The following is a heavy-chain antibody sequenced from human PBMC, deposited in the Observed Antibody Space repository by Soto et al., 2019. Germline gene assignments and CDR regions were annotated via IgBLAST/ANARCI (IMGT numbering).Heavy chain of an antibody. D-gene: IGHD3-22*01. CDR2: ISGSGGST. Sequence: GGSLRLSCAASGFTFSSYAMSWVRQAPGKGLEWVSAISGSGGSTYYADSVKGRFTISRDNSKNTLYLQMNSLRAEDTAVYYCANNGLVVVIKDPIMGYYGMDVWGQGTTVTVSS. J-gene: IGHJ6*02. V-gene: IGHV3-23*01. CDR1: GFTFSSYA. CDR3: ANNGLVVVIKDPIMGYYGMDV.